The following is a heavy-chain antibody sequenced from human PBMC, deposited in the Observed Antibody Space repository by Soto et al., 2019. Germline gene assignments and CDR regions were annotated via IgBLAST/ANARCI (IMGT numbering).Heavy chain of an antibody. CDR1: GWYLSYYY. CDR3: ARGVRPIAARPRFEY. V-gene: IGHV4-34*01. CDR2: INHSGST. J-gene: IGHJ4*02. Sequence: SVILSLTCAVYGWYLSYYYWSLIRKNPGKGLEWIGEINHSGSTNYNPSLKSRVTISVDTSKNQFSLKLSSVTAADTAVYYCARGVRPIAARPRFEYWGQANLVTGSS. D-gene: IGHD6-6*01.